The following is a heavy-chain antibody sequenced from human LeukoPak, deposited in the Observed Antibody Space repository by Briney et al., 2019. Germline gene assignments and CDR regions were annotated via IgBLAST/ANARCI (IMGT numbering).Heavy chain of an antibody. J-gene: IGHJ2*01. D-gene: IGHD6-13*01. V-gene: IGHV4-59*01. Sequence: PSETLSLTCTVSGGSITGYYWSWIRQPPGKGLEWIGYIYYTGSTNYNPSLKSRVTISVDTSKNQFSLKLSSVTAADTAVYYCARDKGLAAAGHWYFDLWGRGTLVTVSS. CDR1: GGSITGYY. CDR3: ARDKGLAAAGHWYFDL. CDR2: IYYTGST.